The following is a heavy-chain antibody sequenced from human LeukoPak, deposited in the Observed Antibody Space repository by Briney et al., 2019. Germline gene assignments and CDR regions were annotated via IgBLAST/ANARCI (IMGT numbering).Heavy chain of an antibody. J-gene: IGHJ4*02. CDR2: ISYSGGSI. Sequence: PGGSLRLSCAGSGFTFSSYAMSWVRQAPGKGLEWVSAISYSGGSIYYADSVKGRFTISRDNSRNTLYLQMNSLRAEDTAVYYGAKERRTALSVVDSWGQGTLVTVSS. D-gene: IGHD2-21*02. V-gene: IGHV3-23*01. CDR1: GFTFSSYA. CDR3: AKERRTALSVVDS.